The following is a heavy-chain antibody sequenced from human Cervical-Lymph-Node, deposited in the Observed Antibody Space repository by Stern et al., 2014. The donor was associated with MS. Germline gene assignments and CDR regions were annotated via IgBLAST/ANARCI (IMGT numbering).Heavy chain of an antibody. CDR1: GFTFDDYT. V-gene: IGHV3-43*01. J-gene: IGHJ6*02. Sequence: VQLVQSGGVVVQPGGSLRLSCAASGFTFDDYTMFWVRQAPGKGLEWVSLITWDGGSTYYADSVKGRFTISRDSSKNSLYLQMSSLRSEDTTLYYCAKDLLPVYSSGRYHMDVWGQGTTVIVSS. D-gene: IGHD6-19*01. CDR3: AKDLLPVYSSGRYHMDV. CDR2: ITWDGGST.